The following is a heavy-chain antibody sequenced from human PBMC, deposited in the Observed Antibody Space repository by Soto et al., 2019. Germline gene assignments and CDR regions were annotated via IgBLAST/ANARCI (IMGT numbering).Heavy chain of an antibody. J-gene: IGHJ3*02. V-gene: IGHV1-69*13. Sequence: ASVKVSCKASGGTFSSYAISWVRQAPGQGLEWMGGIIPIFGTANYAQKFQGRVTITADESTSTAYMDLSSLRSEDTAVYYCARDDTPNPPADDFWSGYYTYAFDSWGQGTMVTFSS. CDR3: ARDDTPNPPADDFWSGYYTYAFDS. CDR1: GGTFSSYA. CDR2: IIPIFGTA. D-gene: IGHD3-3*01.